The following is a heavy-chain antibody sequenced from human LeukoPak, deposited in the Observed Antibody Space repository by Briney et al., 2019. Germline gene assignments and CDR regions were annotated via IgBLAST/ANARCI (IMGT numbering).Heavy chain of an antibody. Sequence: ASVKVSYKASGYTFTGYYMHWVRQAPGQGLEWMGWINPNSGGTNYAQKFQGRVTMTRDTSISTAYMELSRLRSDDTAVYYCARDLGFRGDGYIDYWGQGTLVTVSS. V-gene: IGHV1-2*02. CDR2: INPNSGGT. CDR1: GYTFTGYY. CDR3: ARDLGFRGDGYIDY. J-gene: IGHJ4*02. D-gene: IGHD5-24*01.